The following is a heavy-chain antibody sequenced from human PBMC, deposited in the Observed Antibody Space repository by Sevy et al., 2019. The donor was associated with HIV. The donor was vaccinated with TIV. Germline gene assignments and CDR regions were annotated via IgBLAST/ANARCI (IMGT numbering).Heavy chain of an antibody. V-gene: IGHV4-39*01. CDR2: IYYSGST. CDR1: GGSISSSSYY. CDR3: ARHPPYYHILTGLAVGAFDI. J-gene: IGHJ3*02. D-gene: IGHD3-9*01. Sequence: SETLSLTCTVSGGSISSSSYYWGWIRQPPGKGLEWIGSIYYSGSTYYNPSLKSRVTISVDTSKNQFSLKLSSVTAADTAVYYCARHPPYYHILTGLAVGAFDIWGQGTMVTVSS.